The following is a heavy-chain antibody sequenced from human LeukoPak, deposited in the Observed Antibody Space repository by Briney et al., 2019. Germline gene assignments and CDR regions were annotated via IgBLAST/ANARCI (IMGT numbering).Heavy chain of an antibody. J-gene: IGHJ4*02. CDR2: IWYDGSNK. CDR3: AREKKSSGWYLFDY. CDR1: GFTFSSYG. V-gene: IGHV3-33*01. D-gene: IGHD6-19*01. Sequence: GGSLRLSCAASGFTFSSYGMHWVRQAPGKGLEWVAVIWYDGSNKDSADSVKGRFTLSRDNSKSTLYLQMNTLRAEDTAVYYCAREKKSSGWYLFDYWGQGTLVTVSS.